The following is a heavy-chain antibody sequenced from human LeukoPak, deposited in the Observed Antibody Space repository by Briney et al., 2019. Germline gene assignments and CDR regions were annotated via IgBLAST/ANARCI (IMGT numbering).Heavy chain of an antibody. CDR3: ARRVGLGAYYYYYGMDV. J-gene: IGHJ6*02. V-gene: IGHV1-8*01. Sequence: ASVKVSCKASGYTFTSYDINWVRQATGQGLEWMGWMNPNSGNTGYAQKFQGRVTMTRNTSISTAYMELSSLRSEDTAVYYCARRVGLGAYYYYYGMDVWGQGTTVTVSS. CDR2: MNPNSGNT. CDR1: GYTFTSYD. D-gene: IGHD3-16*01.